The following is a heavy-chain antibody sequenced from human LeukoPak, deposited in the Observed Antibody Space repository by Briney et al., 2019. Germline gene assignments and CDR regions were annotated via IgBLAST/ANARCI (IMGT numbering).Heavy chain of an antibody. D-gene: IGHD3-16*01. V-gene: IGHV5-51*01. CDR3: ARQGDYVWGSWFGFDY. CDR2: IYPGDSDT. CDR1: GYSFTSYW. Sequence: GESLKISCKGSGYSFTSYWIGWVRQMPGKGLEWMGIIYPGDSDTRYSPSFQGQVTISADKSISTAYLQWSSLKASDTAMYYRARQGDYVWGSWFGFDYWGQGTLVTVSS. J-gene: IGHJ4*02.